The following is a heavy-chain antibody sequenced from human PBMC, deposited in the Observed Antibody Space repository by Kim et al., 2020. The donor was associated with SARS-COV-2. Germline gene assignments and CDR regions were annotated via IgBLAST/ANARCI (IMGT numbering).Heavy chain of an antibody. V-gene: IGHV1-3*01. J-gene: IGHJ4*02. Sequence: TKYSPKFQGRVTITRDASASTAYMELSSLRSEDTAVYYCARSSRVTYFDYWGQGTLVTVSS. CDR2: T. D-gene: IGHD2-2*01. CDR3: ARSSRVTYFDY.